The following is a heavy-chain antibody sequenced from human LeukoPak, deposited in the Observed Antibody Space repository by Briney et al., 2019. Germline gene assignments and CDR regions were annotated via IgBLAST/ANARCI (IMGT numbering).Heavy chain of an antibody. Sequence: SQTLSLTCTVSGGSIISGGHYWSWIRQHPGKGLEWIGYIYYSGSTYYNPSLKSRVTISVDTFKNQFSLKLSSVTAADTAVYYCARPLHYYDSSGYYDYWGQGTLVTVSS. J-gene: IGHJ4*02. V-gene: IGHV4-31*03. D-gene: IGHD3-22*01. CDR2: IYYSGST. CDR1: GGSIISGGHY. CDR3: ARPLHYYDSSGYYDY.